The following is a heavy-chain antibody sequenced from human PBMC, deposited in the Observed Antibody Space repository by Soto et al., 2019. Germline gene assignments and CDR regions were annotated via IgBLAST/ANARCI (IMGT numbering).Heavy chain of an antibody. CDR2: IKQDGSEQ. CDR3: ARPPHGMDV. Sequence: EVQLVESGGGLVQPGGSLRLSCAASGFTLSNFWMTWVRQLPGKGLEWVASIKQDGSEQYYVGSVKGRFIVSRDNAQNTLYLPMNSLRVEDTAVYYCARPPHGMDVWGQGTTVTVSS. J-gene: IGHJ6*02. CDR1: GFTLSNFW. V-gene: IGHV3-7*03.